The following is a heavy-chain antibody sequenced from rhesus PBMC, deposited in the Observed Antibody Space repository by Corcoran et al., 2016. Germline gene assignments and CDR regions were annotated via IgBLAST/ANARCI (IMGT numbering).Heavy chain of an antibody. D-gene: IGHD6S26*01. J-gene: IGHJ2*01. CDR2: ISYDRNKK. Sequence: EVQLVESGGGLVQPGGSLRLSCAASGFTFSSYGMHWVRQGPGKGLELVAVISYDRNKKYYADSVKDRFTISRDNSKNMLYLQMNNLKLEDTAVYYCARASYSSGWSFGYFDLWGPGTPITISS. CDR3: ARASYSSGWSFGYFDL. CDR1: GFTFSSYG. V-gene: IGHV3-54*02.